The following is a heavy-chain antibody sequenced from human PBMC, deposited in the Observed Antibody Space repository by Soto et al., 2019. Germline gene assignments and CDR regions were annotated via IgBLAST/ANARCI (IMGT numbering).Heavy chain of an antibody. CDR2: IKDSGEST. CDR3: VKGGASYTSCWYAN. Sequence: DVQLLESGGGLVQPGGSLTLSCAASGFTFSNYAMHWVRQAPGKGLEWVSTIKDSGESTFYLDSVRGRCTISRDNSKDALYLQMPSLRVEATALYHCVKGGASYTSCWYANWGQGILGTVSS. J-gene: IGHJ4*02. CDR1: GFTFSNYA. V-gene: IGHV3-23*01. D-gene: IGHD6-13*01.